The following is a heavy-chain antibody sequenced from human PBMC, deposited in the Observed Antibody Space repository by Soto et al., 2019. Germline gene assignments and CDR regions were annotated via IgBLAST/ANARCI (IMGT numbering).Heavy chain of an antibody. CDR2: ISAYNGNT. V-gene: IGHV1-18*01. J-gene: IGHJ6*02. CDR3: AREATEGGSGSYYSFYYYGMDV. D-gene: IGHD3-10*01. Sequence: ASVKVSCKXSGYTFTSYGISWVRQAPGQGLEWMGWISAYNGNTNYAQKLQGRVTMTTDTSTSTAYMELRSLRSDDTAVYYCAREATEGGSGSYYSFYYYGMDVWGQGTTVTVSS. CDR1: GYTFTSYG.